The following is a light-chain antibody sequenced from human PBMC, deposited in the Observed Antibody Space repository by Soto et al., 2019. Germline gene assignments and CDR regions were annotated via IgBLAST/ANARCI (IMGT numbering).Light chain of an antibody. CDR2: DAS. CDR1: QSISIN. J-gene: IGKJ5*01. Sequence: EIVMTQSPATLSVSPGERAMLSCRASQSISINLAWYQQKPGQAPRLLIYDASNRATGIPARFSGSGSGTDFTLTISSLEPEDFAVYYCQQRSNWPPITFGQGTRLEI. V-gene: IGKV3-11*01. CDR3: QQRSNWPPIT.